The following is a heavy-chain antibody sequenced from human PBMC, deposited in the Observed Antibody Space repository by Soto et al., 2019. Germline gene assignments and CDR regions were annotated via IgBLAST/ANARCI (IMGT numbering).Heavy chain of an antibody. CDR2: IYYSGST. D-gene: IGHD4-17*01. Sequence: QVQLQESGPGLVKPSQTLSLTCTVSGGSISSGGYYWSWIRQHPGKGLEWIGYIYYSGSTYYNPSLKSRVXXAXEXFKNQGSLKRSSVTAADTAVYYCAFLHAPYGDYEGAWGQGTLVTVSS. CDR3: AFLHAPYGDYEGA. J-gene: IGHJ4*02. CDR1: GGSISSGGYY. V-gene: IGHV4-31*03.